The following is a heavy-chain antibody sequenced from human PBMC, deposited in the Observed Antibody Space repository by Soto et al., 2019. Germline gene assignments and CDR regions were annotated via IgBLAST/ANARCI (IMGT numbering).Heavy chain of an antibody. Sequence: EVQLLESGGGLVQPGGSLRLSCAASGFTFSNYAMNWVRQAPGTGLAWIASIVGSGRSAHYADSVKGRFSISRDNSKNTLYLQMNSLRAEDTAIYYCAKMYNSDWVEGIRYFDYWGQGTLVTVSS. D-gene: IGHD6-19*01. V-gene: IGHV3-23*01. J-gene: IGHJ4*02. CDR3: AKMYNSDWVEGIRYFDY. CDR1: GFTFSNYA. CDR2: IVGSGRSA.